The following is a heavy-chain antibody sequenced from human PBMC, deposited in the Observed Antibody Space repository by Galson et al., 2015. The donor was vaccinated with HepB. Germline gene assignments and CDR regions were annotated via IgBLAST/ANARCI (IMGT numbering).Heavy chain of an antibody. V-gene: IGHV3-74*01. CDR3: ARLGGGYSYGPSDAFDI. D-gene: IGHD5-18*01. Sequence: SLRLSCAASGFTFSSYWMHWVRQAPGKGLMWVSRINSDGSSTSYADSVKGRFTISRDNAKNTLYLQMNSLRAEDTAVYYCARLGGGYSYGPSDAFDIWGQGTMVTVSS. J-gene: IGHJ3*02. CDR1: GFTFSSYW. CDR2: INSDGSST.